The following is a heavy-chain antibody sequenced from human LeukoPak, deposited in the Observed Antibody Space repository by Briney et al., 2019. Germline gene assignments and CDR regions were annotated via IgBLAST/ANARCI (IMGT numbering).Heavy chain of an antibody. D-gene: IGHD2-21*01. CDR1: GTSISSYY. CDR3: AMHGGDWTFAS. J-gene: IGHJ4*02. Sequence: WETLTLTCTVSGTSISSYYWSWIRQPPGKGLEWIADFSYSGTSNYNPSVKSRGTFSVDTSTNQFSLKLSTATAADTAVYYCAMHGGDWTFASWGQGTLVTVSS. V-gene: IGHV4-59*08. CDR2: FSYSGTS.